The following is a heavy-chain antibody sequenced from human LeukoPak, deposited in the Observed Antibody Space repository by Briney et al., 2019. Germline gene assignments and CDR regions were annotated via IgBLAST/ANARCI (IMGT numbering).Heavy chain of an antibody. Sequence: GGSLRLSCAASGFTFSSYSMNWVRQAPGKGLEWVSSISSSSSYIYYADSVKGRFTISRDNAKNSLYLQMNSLRAEDTAVYYCAINEKQWLVTAAEYFQHWGQGTLVTVSS. J-gene: IGHJ1*01. CDR3: AINEKQWLVTAAEYFQH. CDR2: ISSSSSYI. CDR1: GFTFSSYS. D-gene: IGHD6-19*01. V-gene: IGHV3-21*01.